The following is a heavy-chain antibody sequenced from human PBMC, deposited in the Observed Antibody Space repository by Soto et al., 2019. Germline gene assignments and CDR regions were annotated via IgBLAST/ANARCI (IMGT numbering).Heavy chain of an antibody. CDR3: ARLRRDWGDAFDL. CDR1: GGSFGSSA. V-gene: IGHV1-69*01. CDR2: IIPVFDKA. D-gene: IGHD3-16*01. J-gene: IGHJ3*01. Sequence: QVQLVQSGADVKKPGSSVKVSCKTSGGSFGSSAISWVRQAPAQGLEWMGEIIPVFDKANYAQNFQGRLTITADELTGTVFMELSSLRSEYTAVYFCARLRRDWGDAFDLWGLGTVVTVSS.